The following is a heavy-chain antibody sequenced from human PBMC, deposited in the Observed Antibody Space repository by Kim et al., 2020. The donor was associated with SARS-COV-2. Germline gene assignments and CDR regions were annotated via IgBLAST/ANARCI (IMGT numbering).Heavy chain of an antibody. CDR1: GFTFSSYW. J-gene: IGHJ4*02. D-gene: IGHD3-22*01. V-gene: IGHV3-74*01. CDR2: ISTAGTTT. CDR3: VRSDYYVISGYYYDQ. Sequence: GGSLRLSCAASGFTFSSYWMHWVRQTPEKGLVWVSRISTAGTTTTYVDSVKGRFTISRDDAKNTLYLQMSSLRAEDTAVYYCVRSDYYVISGYYYDQWGQGTMDTVSP.